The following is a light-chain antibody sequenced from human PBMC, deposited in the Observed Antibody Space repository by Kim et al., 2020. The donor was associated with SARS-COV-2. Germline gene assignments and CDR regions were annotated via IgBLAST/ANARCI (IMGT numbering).Light chain of an antibody. CDR2: GDN. CDR1: NNAVGSHDL. J-gene: IGLJ3*02. Sequence: GQSITMSCSGTNNAVGSHDLVSWYQHRPGTAPKLVIYGDNQRPSGVSSRFSGSKSGNTASLTISGLQPEDEADYYCCSYANGGTWVFGGGTQLTVL. V-gene: IGLV2-23*01. CDR3: CSYANGGTWV.